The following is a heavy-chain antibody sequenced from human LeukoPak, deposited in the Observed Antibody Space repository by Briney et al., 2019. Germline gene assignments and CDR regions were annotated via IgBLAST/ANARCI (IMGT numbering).Heavy chain of an antibody. CDR3: ARACLDIVVVVAATPWFDP. V-gene: IGHV4-38-2*02. Sequence: SETLSLTCSVSGYSISSAYYWGWIRQPPGKGLEWIGEINHSGSTNYNPSLKSRVTISVDTSKNQFSLKLSSVTAADTAVYYCARACLDIVVVVAATPWFDPWGQGTLVTVSS. J-gene: IGHJ5*02. D-gene: IGHD2-15*01. CDR1: GYSISSAYY. CDR2: INHSGST.